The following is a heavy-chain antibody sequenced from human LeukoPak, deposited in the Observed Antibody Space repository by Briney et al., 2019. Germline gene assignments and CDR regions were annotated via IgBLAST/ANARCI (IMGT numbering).Heavy chain of an antibody. D-gene: IGHD3-22*01. Sequence: PGGSLRLSCAASGFTFSDYYMSWIRQAPGKGLEWVGRIKSKADGGTIGYAAPVKGRFTISRDDSKNTVYMQMNSLKTEDTAVYYCSYYYDSSGYVDYWGQGTLVTVSS. CDR1: GFTFSDYY. CDR3: SYYYDSSGYVDY. J-gene: IGHJ4*02. CDR2: IKSKADGGTI. V-gene: IGHV3-15*01.